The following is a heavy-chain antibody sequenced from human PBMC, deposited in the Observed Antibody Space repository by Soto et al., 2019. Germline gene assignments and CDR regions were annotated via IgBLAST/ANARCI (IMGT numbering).Heavy chain of an antibody. CDR2: IYYSGST. Sequence: QVQLQESGPGLVKPSQTLSLTCTVSGGSISSGGYYGSWIRQHPGKGLEWIGYIYYSGSTYYNPSLKSRVTISVDTSKNQFSLKLSSVTAAETAVYYCARTPDYDSSGPRVEGAFDIWGQGTMVTVSS. CDR1: GGSISSGGYY. CDR3: ARTPDYDSSGPRVEGAFDI. J-gene: IGHJ3*02. D-gene: IGHD3-22*01. V-gene: IGHV4-31*03.